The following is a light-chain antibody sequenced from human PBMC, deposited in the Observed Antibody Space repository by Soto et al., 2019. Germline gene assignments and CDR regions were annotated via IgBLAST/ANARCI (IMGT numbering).Light chain of an antibody. CDR1: SSDVGEYDY. Sequence: QSALTQPRSVSGSLGQSVTISCTGTSSDVGEYDYVSWHQQHPGKAPKVLISVVSNRPSGVSNRFSGSKSGNTASLTISGLQAEDEADYYCSSYRSGGTFVFGSGTKLTVL. CDR2: VVS. J-gene: IGLJ1*01. CDR3: SSYRSGGTFV. V-gene: IGLV2-14*01.